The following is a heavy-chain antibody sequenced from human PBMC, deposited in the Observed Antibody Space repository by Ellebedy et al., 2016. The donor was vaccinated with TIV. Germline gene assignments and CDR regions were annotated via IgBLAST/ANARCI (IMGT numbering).Heavy chain of an antibody. V-gene: IGHV4-31*03. CDR3: ARDNPALSGYDYLAY. CDR1: GASVTNGGFY. J-gene: IGHJ4*02. D-gene: IGHD5-12*01. Sequence: MPSETLSLTCTVSGASVTNGGFYWTWIRHLPGKGLEWIGYNYSTERTNYNPSLKSRVSISLDMSQNQFSLRLTSVIAADTAVYYCARDNPALSGYDYLAYWGQGIPVTVSS. CDR2: NYSTERT.